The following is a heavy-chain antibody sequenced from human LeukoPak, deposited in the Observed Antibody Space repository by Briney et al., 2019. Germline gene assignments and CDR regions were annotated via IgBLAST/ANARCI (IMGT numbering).Heavy chain of an antibody. D-gene: IGHD4-17*01. CDR1: GFTFSIYG. Sequence: GGSLRLSCGASGFTFSIYGMGWVRQPPGGGREWVSAISGGGNSTYYAHSVTGRPTISRDNSTSSLYLPIHRLRAEDTALYYCGRGGYGAHMGWGQGTLVTVSS. CDR2: ISGGGNST. J-gene: IGHJ4*02. CDR3: GRGGYGAHMG. V-gene: IGHV3-23*01.